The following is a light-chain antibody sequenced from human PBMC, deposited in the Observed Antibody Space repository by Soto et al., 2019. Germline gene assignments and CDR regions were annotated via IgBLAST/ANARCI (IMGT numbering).Light chain of an antibody. V-gene: IGKV3-20*01. Sequence: EFVLTQSPGTLSLSPGERATLSCRASQSVSSSYLAWYQQTPGQAPRLLIYAASSRATGIPDMFSGSGSGTVFTLTSSRLEHEDVAVYYCQQYGSSGYTFGQGTKLEIK. J-gene: IGKJ2*01. CDR1: QSVSSSY. CDR3: QQYGSSGYT. CDR2: AAS.